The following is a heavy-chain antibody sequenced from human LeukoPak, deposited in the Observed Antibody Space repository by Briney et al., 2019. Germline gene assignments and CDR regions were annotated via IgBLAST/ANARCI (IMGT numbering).Heavy chain of an antibody. J-gene: IGHJ4*02. CDR2: IPASGGST. Sequence: GGSLRLSCAASGFTFSSYSMNWVRQAPGKGLEWVSSIPASGGSTYCADSVKGRFTISRDNSKNSLYLQMNSLRAEDTAVYYCAKESSGGWYFDYWGQGTLVTVSS. V-gene: IGHV3-23*01. CDR3: AKESSGGWYFDY. CDR1: GFTFSSYS. D-gene: IGHD6-19*01.